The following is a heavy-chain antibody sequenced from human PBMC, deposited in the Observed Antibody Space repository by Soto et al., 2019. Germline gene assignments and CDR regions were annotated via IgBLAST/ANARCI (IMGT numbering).Heavy chain of an antibody. CDR3: ARGWNDFPH. D-gene: IGHD1-1*01. J-gene: IGHJ1*01. CDR2: IIPVFGTA. CDR1: GGTFSSYA. Sequence: QEQLVQSGAEVKKPGSSVKISCKASGGTFSSYAISWVQQAPGQGLECMGGIIPVFGTANYAQKFQGRVTINADESTSTVYMELSSLRSEDTAVYYCARGWNDFPHWGQGTLVTVSS. V-gene: IGHV1-69*01.